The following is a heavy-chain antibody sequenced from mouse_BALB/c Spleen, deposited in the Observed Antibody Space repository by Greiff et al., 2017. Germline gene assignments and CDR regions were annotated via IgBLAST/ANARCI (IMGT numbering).Heavy chain of an antibody. CDR2: ISYSGST. D-gene: IGHD2-3*01. CDR3: ARYLYDGYPYYYAMDY. Sequence: EVQLVESGPSLVKPSQTLSLTCSVTGDSITSGYWNWIRKFPGNKLEYMGYISYSGSTYYNPSLKSRISITRDTSKNQYYLQLNSVTTEDTATYYCARYLYDGYPYYYAMDYWGQGTSVTVSS. V-gene: IGHV3-8*02. CDR1: GDSITSGY. J-gene: IGHJ4*01.